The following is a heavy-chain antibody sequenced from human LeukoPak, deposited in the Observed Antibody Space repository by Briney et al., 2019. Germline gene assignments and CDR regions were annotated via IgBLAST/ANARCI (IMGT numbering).Heavy chain of an antibody. CDR3: ARDSYDSSGYKD. D-gene: IGHD3-22*01. Sequence: TSQTLSLTCTVSGGSISSGGYYWSWIRQHPGKGLEWIGYIYYSGSTYYNPSLKRRVTISVDTSKNQFSLKLSSMTAADTAVYYCARDSYDSSGYKDWGQGTLVTVSS. CDR1: GGSISSGGYY. J-gene: IGHJ4*02. CDR2: IYYSGST. V-gene: IGHV4-31*03.